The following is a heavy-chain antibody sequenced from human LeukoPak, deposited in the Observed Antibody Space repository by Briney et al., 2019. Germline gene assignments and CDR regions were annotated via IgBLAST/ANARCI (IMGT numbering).Heavy chain of an antibody. D-gene: IGHD4/OR15-4a*01. CDR2: IKQDGSEK. J-gene: IGHJ3*02. Sequence: GGSLRLSCAASGFIFSNYWMSWVRQAPGKGLEWVANIKQDGSEKYYVDIVKGRFTISRDNAKNSLYLQMNSLRAEDTAVYYCARDDYSANSVENAFDIWGQGTLLTVSS. CDR1: GFIFSNYW. V-gene: IGHV3-7*01. CDR3: ARDDYSANSVENAFDI.